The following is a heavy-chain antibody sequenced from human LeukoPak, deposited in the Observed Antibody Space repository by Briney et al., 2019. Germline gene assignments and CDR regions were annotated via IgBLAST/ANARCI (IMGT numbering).Heavy chain of an antibody. CDR1: GGTFSSYA. J-gene: IGHJ4*02. CDR3: ARGAYYYDSSSYNPPPTRHDY. Sequence: SVKVSCKASGGTFSSYAISWVRQAPGQGLEWMGRIIPIFGTANYAQKFQGRVTITTDESTSTAYMELSSLRAEDTAVYYCARGAYYYDSSSYNPPPTRHDYWGQGTLVTVSS. D-gene: IGHD3-22*01. CDR2: IIPIFGTA. V-gene: IGHV1-69*05.